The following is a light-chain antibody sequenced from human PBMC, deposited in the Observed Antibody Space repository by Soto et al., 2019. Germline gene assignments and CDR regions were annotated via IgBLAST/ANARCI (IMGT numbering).Light chain of an antibody. Sequence: EIVLTQSPATLSLSPGERATLSCRASQSVSSYFAWYQQKPCQAPRLLIYDASNRATGIPARFSGSGSGTDFTLTISSLEPEDFAVYYCQQRSNWPGTFGQGTKVEIK. CDR1: QSVSSY. CDR3: QQRSNWPGT. V-gene: IGKV3-11*01. J-gene: IGKJ1*01. CDR2: DAS.